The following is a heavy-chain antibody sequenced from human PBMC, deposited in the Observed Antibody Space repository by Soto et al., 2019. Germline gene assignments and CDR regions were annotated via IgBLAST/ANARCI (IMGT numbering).Heavy chain of an antibody. CDR2: IAGSGRT. D-gene: IGHD4-4*01. CDR3: ARQPVTGAFDI. CDR1: SGSITSGGYF. Sequence: SETLSLTCTVSSGSITSGGYFWSWIRQQPGKGLEWIGYIAGSGRTYYNPSLKSRLTMSVDTYKKQFYLNLSSVTAEDTAVYYCARQPVTGAFDIWGQGTMVTVSS. V-gene: IGHV4-31*03. J-gene: IGHJ3*02.